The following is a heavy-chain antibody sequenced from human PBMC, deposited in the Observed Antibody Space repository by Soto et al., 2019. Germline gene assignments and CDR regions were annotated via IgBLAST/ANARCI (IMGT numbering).Heavy chain of an antibody. D-gene: IGHD1-26*01. CDR1: GYTFTSYD. J-gene: IGHJ4*02. CDR3: ARGSGGSYGVGIDY. Sequence: QVQLVQSGAEVKKPGASVKVSCKASGYTFTSYDINWVRQATGQGLEWMGWMNPNSGNTGYAQKVQGRVTMTRNTSIRTAYMELSCLRSEDTAVYYCARGSGGSYGVGIDYWGQGTLVTVSS. CDR2: MNPNSGNT. V-gene: IGHV1-8*01.